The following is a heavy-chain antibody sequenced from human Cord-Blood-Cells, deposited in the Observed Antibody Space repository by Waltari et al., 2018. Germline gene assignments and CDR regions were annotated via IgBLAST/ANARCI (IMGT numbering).Heavy chain of an antibody. J-gene: IGHJ3*02. D-gene: IGHD1-7*01. V-gene: IGHV4-39*01. CDR2: IYYSGIT. CDR3: ARLGYSWNYKFAFDI. Sequence: QLQLQESGPGLVKPSETLSTPCTVSGGSISSSSYYWGWIRQPPAKGLEWFGCIYYSGITYYNPSLKSRVTISVDTSKNQFSRMLGAVTAADTAVYYCARLGYSWNYKFAFDIWGQGTMVTVSS. CDR1: GGSISSSSYY.